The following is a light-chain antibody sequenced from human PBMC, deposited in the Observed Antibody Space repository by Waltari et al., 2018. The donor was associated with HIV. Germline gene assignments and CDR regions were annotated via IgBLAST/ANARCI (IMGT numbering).Light chain of an antibody. CDR2: DNN. Sequence: QSVLTQPPSVSAAPGQKVTISCSGSSSTLGNNYVSWYQQLPGTAPKLLIYDNNERPSGIPDRFSGSKSGTSATLGITGLQTGDEADYYCGTWDSSLSAVVFGGGTKLTVL. CDR1: SSTLGNNY. V-gene: IGLV1-51*01. J-gene: IGLJ2*01. CDR3: GTWDSSLSAVV.